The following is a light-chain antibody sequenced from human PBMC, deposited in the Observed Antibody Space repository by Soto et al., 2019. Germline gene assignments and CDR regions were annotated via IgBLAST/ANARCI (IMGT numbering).Light chain of an antibody. Sequence: ELVITQSPATLSVSPGERATLSCRASQSVSSNLAWYQQKPGQAPSLLIYGASTRATGIPARLSGSGSGTEFTPTISCLQSEDFATDYCQHYYSYHTFGQGTKV. CDR3: QHYYSYHT. CDR2: GAS. J-gene: IGKJ1*01. V-gene: IGKV3-15*01. CDR1: QSVSSN.